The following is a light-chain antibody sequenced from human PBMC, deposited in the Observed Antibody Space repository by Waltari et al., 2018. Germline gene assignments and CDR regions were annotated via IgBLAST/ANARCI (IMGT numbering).Light chain of an antibody. V-gene: IGLV2-14*01. Sequence: QSALTQPASVSGSPGQSIAISCIGTSSDVGGYTYVSWYQQLPGKAPKVMIYEVSKRPSGVSNRFSGSKSGNTASLTISGLQPEDEADYYCSSYTGSRSVVFGGGTKVTVL. CDR1: SSDVGGYTY. J-gene: IGLJ2*01. CDR2: EVS. CDR3: SSYTGSRSVV.